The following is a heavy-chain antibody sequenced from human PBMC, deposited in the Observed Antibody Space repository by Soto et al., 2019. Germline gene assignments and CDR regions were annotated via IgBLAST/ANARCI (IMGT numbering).Heavy chain of an antibody. CDR1: GFTFSSYD. J-gene: IGHJ3*02. Sequence: GGSLRLSCAASGFTFSSYDMHWVRQATGKGLEWVSAIGTAGDTYYPGSVKGRFTISRENAKNSLYLQRNSLRAEDTAVYYCARVFPLKYSSSWAFDIWGQGTMVTVSS. D-gene: IGHD6-13*01. CDR3: ARVFPLKYSSSWAFDI. V-gene: IGHV3-13*01. CDR2: IGTAGDT.